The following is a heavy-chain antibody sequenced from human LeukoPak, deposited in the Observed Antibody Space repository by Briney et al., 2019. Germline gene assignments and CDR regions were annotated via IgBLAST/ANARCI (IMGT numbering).Heavy chain of an antibody. J-gene: IGHJ4*02. CDR3: ARGRGGHCSTDNCYHYSDH. Sequence: SVKVSCKSSGGPFSSYAISWVRQAPGQGLEWMGGIIPMFETAHYSQKFQGRVTITADESTTTVFMELSSLRSDDSAVYYCARGRGGHCSTDNCYHYSDHWGQGTLVTVSS. CDR1: GGPFSSYA. D-gene: IGHD3-10*01. CDR2: IIPMFETA. V-gene: IGHV1-69*13.